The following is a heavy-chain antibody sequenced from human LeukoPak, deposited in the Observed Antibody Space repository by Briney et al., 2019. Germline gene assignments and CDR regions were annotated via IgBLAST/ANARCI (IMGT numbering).Heavy chain of an antibody. V-gene: IGHV3-30*04. D-gene: IGHD1-1*01. Sequence: GGSLRLSCAASGFTFSAYSIHWVRQAPGKGLEWVATISYDGSNKYYADSVRGRFTISRDNSKNTLYLQMNSLRADDTAVYYCVRGLDRYYFDYWGQGTLVTVSS. CDR3: VRGLDRYYFDY. CDR2: ISYDGSNK. J-gene: IGHJ4*02. CDR1: GFTFSAYS.